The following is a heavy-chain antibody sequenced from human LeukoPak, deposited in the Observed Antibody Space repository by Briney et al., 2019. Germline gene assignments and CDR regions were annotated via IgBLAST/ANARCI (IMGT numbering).Heavy chain of an antibody. V-gene: IGHV3-7*01. D-gene: IGHD2-21*02. J-gene: IGHJ6*02. Sequence: GGSLRLSCAASGFTFSSYWMSWVRQAPGKGLEWVANIKQDGSEKYDVDSVKGRFTISRDNAKNSLYLQMNSLRAEDTAVYYCARGGIVVVTFYYYYGMDVWGQGTTVTVSS. CDR2: IKQDGSEK. CDR3: ARGGIVVVTFYYYYGMDV. CDR1: GFTFSSYW.